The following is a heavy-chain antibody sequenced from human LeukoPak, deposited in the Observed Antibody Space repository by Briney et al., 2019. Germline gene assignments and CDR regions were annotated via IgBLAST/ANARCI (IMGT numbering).Heavy chain of an antibody. J-gene: IGHJ3*02. V-gene: IGHV3-74*01. CDR3: ARDATVAPGAFDI. D-gene: IGHD4-17*01. CDR2: INSDGSST. Sequence: GGSLRLSCAASGFTFSSYWMHWVRQAPGKGLVWVSRINSDGSSTSYADSVKGRFTISRDNSKNTLYLQMGSLRAEDMAVYYCARDATVAPGAFDIWGQGTMVTVSS. CDR1: GFTFSSYW.